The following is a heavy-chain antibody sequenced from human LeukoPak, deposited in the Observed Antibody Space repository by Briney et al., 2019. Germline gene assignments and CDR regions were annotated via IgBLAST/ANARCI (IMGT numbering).Heavy chain of an antibody. J-gene: IGHJ1*01. D-gene: IGHD3-22*01. Sequence: GGSLRLSCAASGFTFSSYWMHWVRQAPGKGLVWGSRIKSDRSTNYSDSVKGRITISRDNTKNTVSLQMNSLRAEDTSVYYCARAPSEIGGYYPEYFRHWGQGTLVTVSS. V-gene: IGHV3-74*01. CDR1: GFTFSSYW. CDR2: IKSDRST. CDR3: ARAPSEIGGYYPEYFRH.